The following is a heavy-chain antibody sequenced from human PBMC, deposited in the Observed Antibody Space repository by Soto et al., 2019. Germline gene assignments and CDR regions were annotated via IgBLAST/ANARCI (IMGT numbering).Heavy chain of an antibody. CDR1: GFIVSSSY. CDR3: ARNSTPGGMDV. V-gene: IGHV3-53*01. CDR2: ISSGDDT. J-gene: IGHJ6*02. Sequence: AGGSLRLSCAASGFIVSSSYMTWVRQAPGRGLEWVSVISSGDDTYYADSMRGRFTISRDNSKNEVYLQIDNVRAEDTAVYYCARNSTPGGMDVWGQGTTVTVS. D-gene: IGHD6-13*01.